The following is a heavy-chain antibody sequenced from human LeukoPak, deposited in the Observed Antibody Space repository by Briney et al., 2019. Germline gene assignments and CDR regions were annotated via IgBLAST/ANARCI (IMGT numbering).Heavy chain of an antibody. V-gene: IGHV1-69*04. CDR2: IIPILGIA. J-gene: IGHJ6*02. CDR3: ARGSYTVTTHGYYYGMDV. D-gene: IGHD4-17*01. CDR1: GGTFSSYA. Sequence: SVKVSCRASGGTFSSYAISWVRQAPGQGLEWMGRIIPILGIANYAQKFQGRVTITADKSTSTAYMELSSLRSEDTAVYYCARGSYTVTTHGYYYGMDVWGQGTTVTVSS.